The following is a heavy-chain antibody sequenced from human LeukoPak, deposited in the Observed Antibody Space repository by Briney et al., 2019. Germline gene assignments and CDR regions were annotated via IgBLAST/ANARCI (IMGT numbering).Heavy chain of an antibody. V-gene: IGHV3-23*01. CDR1: GFTFSSYA. J-gene: IGHJ6*02. CDR2: ISGSGGST. D-gene: IGHD3-9*01. CDR3: AKGEENYDILTGPRSSYYYYGMDV. Sequence: GGSLRLSCAASGFTFSSYAMSWVRQAPGKGLEWVSAISGSGGSTYYADSVKGRFTISRDNSKNTLYLQMNSLRAEDTAVYYCAKGEENYDILTGPRSSYYYYGMDVWGQGTTVTVSS.